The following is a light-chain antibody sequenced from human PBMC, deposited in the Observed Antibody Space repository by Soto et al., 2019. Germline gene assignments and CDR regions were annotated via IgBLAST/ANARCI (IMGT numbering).Light chain of an antibody. Sequence: QSVLTQPASVSASPGQSITISGSGSSSDIGDYDYVSWYQQHPDKAPKLIIYEVINRPSGVSNRFSGSKSGNTASLSISGLQAEDEADYYCSAYPSSSSVIFGGGTKVTVL. V-gene: IGLV2-14*01. J-gene: IGLJ2*01. CDR2: EVI. CDR3: SAYPSSSSVI. CDR1: SSDIGDYDY.